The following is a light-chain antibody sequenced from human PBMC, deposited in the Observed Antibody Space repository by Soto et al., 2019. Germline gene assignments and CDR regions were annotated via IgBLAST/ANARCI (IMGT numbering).Light chain of an antibody. CDR1: QNIVTY. CDR2: ATS. CDR3: QQSYNCPRT. J-gene: IGKJ1*01. Sequence: DIQMTQSTSSLSASVGDRVTITCRASQNIVTYLNWYLQKPGQAPKLLIYATSSLQSGVPPRFSGSGSGTEFSFTISSLQPEDFATYFCQQSYNCPRTFGQGTKVDIK. V-gene: IGKV1-39*01.